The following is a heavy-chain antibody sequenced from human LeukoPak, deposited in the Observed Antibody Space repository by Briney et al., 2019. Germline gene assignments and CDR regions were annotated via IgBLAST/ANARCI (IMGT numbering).Heavy chain of an antibody. CDR3: AKDQRWESPHYLDS. CDR2: ISSHVKNYAT. V-gene: IGHV3-73*01. J-gene: IGHJ4*02. Sequence: PGGSLRLSCATSGFTFSGSAIHWVRQGSGKGLEWVGRISSHVKNYATEYAATMKGRVTISRDESENTAYLQMNSLRDEDTAVYYCAKDQRWESPHYLDSWGQGTLVTVSS. D-gene: IGHD1-26*01. CDR1: GFTFSGSA.